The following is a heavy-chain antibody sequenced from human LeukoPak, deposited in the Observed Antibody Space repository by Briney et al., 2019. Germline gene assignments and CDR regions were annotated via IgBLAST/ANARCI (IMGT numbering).Heavy chain of an antibody. Sequence: ASVKVSFKASGGTFSSYAISWVRQAPGQGLEWMGGIIPIFGTANYAQKFQGRVTITTDESTSTAYMELSSLRSEDTAVYYCARGDFWSGHYYMDVWGKGAPVPVSS. D-gene: IGHD3-3*01. CDR2: IIPIFGTA. CDR1: GGTFSSYA. V-gene: IGHV1-69*05. J-gene: IGHJ6*03. CDR3: ARGDFWSGHYYMDV.